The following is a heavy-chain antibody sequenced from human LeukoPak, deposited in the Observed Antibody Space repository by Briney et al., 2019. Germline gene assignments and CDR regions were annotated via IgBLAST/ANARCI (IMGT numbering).Heavy chain of an antibody. V-gene: IGHV3-7*03. Sequence: PGGSLRLSCEGSAFIFSGHWMNWVRQTPGKGLEWVASIKEDGSERQYVDSVKGRFSISRDNTKGSLFLQLDSLRAEDTAVYYCARSPQVPLLLWFGELYSYYFDYWGQGTPVTVSS. CDR1: AFIFSGHW. D-gene: IGHD3-10*01. CDR2: IKEDGSER. J-gene: IGHJ4*02. CDR3: ARSPQVPLLLWFGELYSYYFDY.